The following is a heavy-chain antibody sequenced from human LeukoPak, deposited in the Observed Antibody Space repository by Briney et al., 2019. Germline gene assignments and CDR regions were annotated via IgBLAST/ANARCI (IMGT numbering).Heavy chain of an antibody. J-gene: IGHJ5*02. CDR3: ARDLGQYYDTSDNWFDP. V-gene: IGHV3-9*01. D-gene: IGHD3-22*01. CDR1: GFTFDDYA. CDR2: ISWNSGSI. Sequence: PGGSLRLSCAASGFTFDDYAMHWVRQAPGKGLEWVSGISWNSGSIGYADSVKVRFTISRDNAKNTLNLQMNSLRAEDTAVYYCARDLGQYYDTSDNWFDPWGQGTLVTVSS.